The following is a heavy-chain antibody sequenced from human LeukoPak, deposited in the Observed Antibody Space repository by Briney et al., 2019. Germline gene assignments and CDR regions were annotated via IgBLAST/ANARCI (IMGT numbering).Heavy chain of an antibody. V-gene: IGHV1-46*01. D-gene: IGHD2-2*01. CDR3: AREGSRSSMDDDRAIDP. Sequence: ASVKVSCKASGYTFTSYYMHWVRQAPGQRLEWMGIINPSGGSTSYAQKFQGRVTMTRDTSTSTVYMELSSLRSEDTAVYYCAREGSRSSMDDDRAIDPWGQGTLVTVSS. CDR1: GYTFTSYY. CDR2: INPSGGST. J-gene: IGHJ5*02.